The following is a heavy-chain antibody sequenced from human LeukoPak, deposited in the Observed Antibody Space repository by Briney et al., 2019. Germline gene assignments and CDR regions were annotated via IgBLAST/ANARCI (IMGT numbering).Heavy chain of an antibody. Sequence: SGTLSLTCTVSGGSISSYYWSWIRQPPGKGLEWIGYIYYSGSTNYNPSLKSRVTISVDTSKNQFSLKLSSVTAADTAVYYCARCIAVAGTRTPRLFDYWGQGTLVTVSS. D-gene: IGHD6-19*01. CDR1: GGSISSYY. CDR2: IYYSGST. V-gene: IGHV4-59*01. CDR3: ARCIAVAGTRTPRLFDY. J-gene: IGHJ4*02.